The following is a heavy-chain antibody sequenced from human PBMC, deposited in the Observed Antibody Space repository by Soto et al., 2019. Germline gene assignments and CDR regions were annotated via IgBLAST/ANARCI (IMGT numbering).Heavy chain of an antibody. V-gene: IGHV3-64*01. CDR1: GFTFSSYA. D-gene: IGHD2-15*01. CDR2: ISSNGGST. Sequence: GGSLRLSCAASGFTFSSYAMHWVRQAPGKGLEYVSAISSNGGSTYYANSVKGRFTISRDNSKNTLYLQMGSLRAEDMAVYYCARAGRYCSGGSCYFLTDYWGQGTLVTVSS. CDR3: ARAGRYCSGGSCYFLTDY. J-gene: IGHJ4*02.